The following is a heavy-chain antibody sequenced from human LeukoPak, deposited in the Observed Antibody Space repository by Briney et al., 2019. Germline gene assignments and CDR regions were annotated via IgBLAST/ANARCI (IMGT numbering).Heavy chain of an antibody. J-gene: IGHJ3*02. Sequence: PSETLSLTCTVSGGSISSYYWSWIRQPPGKGLEWIGYIYYSGSTNYNPSLKSRGTISVDTSKNQFSLKLSSVTAADTAVYYCARPSDGDYWYAFDIWGQGTMVTVSS. CDR2: IYYSGST. D-gene: IGHD4-17*01. CDR3: ARPSDGDYWYAFDI. V-gene: IGHV4-59*01. CDR1: GGSISSYY.